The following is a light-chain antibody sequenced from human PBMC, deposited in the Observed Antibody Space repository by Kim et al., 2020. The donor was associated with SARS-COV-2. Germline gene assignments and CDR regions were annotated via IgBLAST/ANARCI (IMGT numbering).Light chain of an antibody. Sequence: PVTLSCTRSSGSIDSNYVQWYQRRPGSAPTVVIYEDDHRPSGVPDRVSGSIDRSSNSASLTISGLNTDDEADFYCQSYDSNFRAVFGGGTRLTVL. CDR2: EDD. V-gene: IGLV6-57*03. CDR3: QSYDSNFRAV. J-gene: IGLJ2*01. CDR1: SGSIDSNY.